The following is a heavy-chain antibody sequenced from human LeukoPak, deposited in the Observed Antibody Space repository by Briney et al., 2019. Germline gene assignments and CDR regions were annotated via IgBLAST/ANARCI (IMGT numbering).Heavy chain of an antibody. CDR2: ISSSGSTI. D-gene: IGHD6-13*01. Sequence: GGSLRLSCAASGFTFSTYEMNWVRQAPGRGLEWVSYISSSGSTIFYADSVKGRFTISRDNAKNSLHLQMNSLRAEDTAVYYCAREKQQLEDYFDYWGLGTLVTVSS. CDR1: GFTFSTYE. V-gene: IGHV3-48*03. CDR3: AREKQQLEDYFDY. J-gene: IGHJ4*02.